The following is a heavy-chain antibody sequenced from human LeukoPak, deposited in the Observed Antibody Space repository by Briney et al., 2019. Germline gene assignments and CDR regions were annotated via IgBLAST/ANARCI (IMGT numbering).Heavy chain of an antibody. CDR2: ISSSSSYI. J-gene: IGHJ4*02. CDR3: ARDGSGSYYYFDY. Sequence: PGGSLRLSCAASGFIFSSYDMNWVRQAPGKGLEWVSSISSSSSYIYYADSVKGRFTISRDNAKNSLYLQMNSLRAEDTAVYYCARDGSGSYYYFDYWGQGTLVTVSS. CDR1: GFIFSSYD. D-gene: IGHD1-26*01. V-gene: IGHV3-21*01.